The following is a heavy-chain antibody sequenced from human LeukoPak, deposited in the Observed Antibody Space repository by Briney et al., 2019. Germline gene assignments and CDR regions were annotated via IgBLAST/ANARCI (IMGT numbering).Heavy chain of an antibody. CDR3: ARGDYDSSGYQGSFDY. V-gene: IGHV4-61*02. CDR2: IYTSGST. CDR1: GGSISSGSYY. Sequence: PSETLSLTCTVSGGSISSGSYYWSWIRQPAGKGLEWIGRIYTSGSTNYNPSLKSRVTISVDTSKNQFSLKLSSVTAADTAVYYCARGDYDSSGYQGSFDYWGQGTLVTVSS. D-gene: IGHD3-22*01. J-gene: IGHJ4*02.